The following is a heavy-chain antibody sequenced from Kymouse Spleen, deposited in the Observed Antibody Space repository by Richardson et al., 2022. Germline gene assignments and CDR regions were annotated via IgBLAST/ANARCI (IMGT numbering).Heavy chain of an antibody. D-gene: IGHD1-26*01. Sequence: EVQLVESGGGLVQPGGSLRLSCAASGFTFSSYSMNWVRQAPGKGLEWVSYISSSSSTIYYADSVKGRFTISRDNAKNSLYLQMNSLRDEDTAVYYCARDRSYLYYYYGMDVWGQGTTVTVSS. J-gene: IGHJ6*02. CDR2: ISSSSSTI. V-gene: IGHV3-48*02. CDR3: ARDRSYLYYYYGMDV. CDR1: GFTFSSYS.